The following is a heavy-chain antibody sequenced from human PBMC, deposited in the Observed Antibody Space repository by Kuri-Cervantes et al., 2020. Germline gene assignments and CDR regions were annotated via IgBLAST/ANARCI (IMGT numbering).Heavy chain of an antibody. D-gene: IGHD6-19*01. V-gene: IGHV1-69*06. CDR2: IIPIFGTA. J-gene: IGHJ4*02. CDR1: GYTFTSYD. CDR3: ARGRRMAVAGTWFDY. Sequence: SVKVSCKASGYTFTSYDINWVRQATGQGLEWMGWIIPIFGTANYAQKFQGRVTITADKSTSTAYMELSSLRSEDTAVYYCARGRRMAVAGTWFDYWGQGTLVTVSS.